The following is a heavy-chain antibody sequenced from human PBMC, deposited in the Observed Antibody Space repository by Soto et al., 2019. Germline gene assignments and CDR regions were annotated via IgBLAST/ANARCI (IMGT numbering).Heavy chain of an antibody. CDR2: IIPIFGTA. J-gene: IGHJ4*02. CDR1: GHTFTGFY. V-gene: IGHV1-69*01. CDR3: ARDGEKWELLVY. Sequence: QVQLVQSGAEVKNPGASVTVSCKASGHTFTGFYIHWMRQAPGQGLEWMGGIIPIFGTANYAQKFQGRVTITADESTSKAYMELSSLRSEDTAVYYCARDGEKWELLVYWGQGTLVTVSS. D-gene: IGHD1-26*01.